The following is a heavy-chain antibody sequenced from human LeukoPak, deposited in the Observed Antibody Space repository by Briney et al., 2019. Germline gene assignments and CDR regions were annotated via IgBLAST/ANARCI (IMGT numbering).Heavy chain of an antibody. J-gene: IGHJ4*02. CDR3: AGGHALVSYYTGIDY. CDR1: GFTFSSYG. Sequence: GGSLRLSCAASGFTFSSYGMHWVRQAPGKGLEWVAFIRYDGSNKYYADSVKGRFTISRDNSKNTLYLQMSSLRAEDTAVYYCAGGHALVSYYTGIDYWGQGTLVTVSS. D-gene: IGHD3-10*01. CDR2: IRYDGSNK. V-gene: IGHV3-30*02.